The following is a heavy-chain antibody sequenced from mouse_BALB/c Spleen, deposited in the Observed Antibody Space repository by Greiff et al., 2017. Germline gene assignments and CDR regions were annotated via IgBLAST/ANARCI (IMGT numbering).Heavy chain of an antibody. D-gene: IGHD2-14*01. CDR3: ARDGGVPPTFAY. V-gene: IGHV5-4*02. Sequence: DVKLVESGGGLVKPGGSLKLSCAASGFTFSDYYMYWVRQTPEKRLEWVATISDGGSYTYYPDSVKGRFTISRDNAKNNLYLQMSSLKSEDTAMYYCARDGGVPPTFAYWGQGTLVTVSA. CDR2: ISDGGSYT. J-gene: IGHJ3*01. CDR1: GFTFSDYY.